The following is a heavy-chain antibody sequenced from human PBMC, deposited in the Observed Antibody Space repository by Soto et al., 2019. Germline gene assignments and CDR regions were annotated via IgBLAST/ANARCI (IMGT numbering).Heavy chain of an antibody. CDR1: GGSISSGGYY. CDR2: IYYSRST. D-gene: IGHD3-10*01. Sequence: TLSLTCTVYGGSISSGGYYWSWIRHQPGKCLEWSEYIYYSRSTYYNPSLKSRVTISVDTTKNQFSLKLRSVTAADTAVYYCARDRVVRGVIAHDAFDIWGQGTMVTVSS. V-gene: IGHV4-31*03. CDR3: ARDRVVRGVIAHDAFDI. J-gene: IGHJ3*02.